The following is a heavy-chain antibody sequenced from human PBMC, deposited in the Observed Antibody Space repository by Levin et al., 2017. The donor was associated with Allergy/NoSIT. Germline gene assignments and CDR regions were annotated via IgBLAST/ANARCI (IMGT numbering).Heavy chain of an antibody. J-gene: IGHJ3*02. CDR1: GFTFSSYW. CDR2: INSDGSST. CDR3: AREHSRGRRAAFDI. D-gene: IGHD3-10*01. V-gene: IGHV3-74*01. Sequence: PGGSLRLSCAASGFTFSSYWMHWVRQAPGKGLVWVSRINSDGSSTSYADSVKGRFTISRDNAKNTLYLQMNSLRAEDTAVYYCAREHSRGRRAAFDIWGQGTMVTVSS.